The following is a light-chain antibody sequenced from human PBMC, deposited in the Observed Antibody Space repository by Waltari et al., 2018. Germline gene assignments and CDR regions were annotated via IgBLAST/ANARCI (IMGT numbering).Light chain of an antibody. CDR2: KAF. Sequence: DIQMTQSPSTLSASVGDRVSITCRASQSIRSWLAWYQQKPGKAPKFLIYKAFTLQSGVPSRFSGSGSGTEFTLTISSLQPDDFATYYCQQYESYPHSFGQGTKVEIK. J-gene: IGKJ2*03. CDR1: QSIRSW. CDR3: QQYESYPHS. V-gene: IGKV1-5*03.